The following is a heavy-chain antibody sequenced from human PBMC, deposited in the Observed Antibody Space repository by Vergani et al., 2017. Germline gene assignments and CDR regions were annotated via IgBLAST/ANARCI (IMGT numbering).Heavy chain of an antibody. D-gene: IGHD3-10*01. J-gene: IGHJ6*02. Sequence: EVQLVQSGAEVKKPGESLKISCKGSGYSFTSYWIGWVRQMPGKGLEWMGIIYPGDSDTRYSPSFQGQVTISADKSISTAYLQWSSLKASDTAMYYCARCRRGVSGGTAYYYYYGMDVWGQGTTVTVSS. V-gene: IGHV5-51*01. CDR1: GYSFTSYW. CDR2: IYPGDSDT. CDR3: ARCRRGVSGGTAYYYYYGMDV.